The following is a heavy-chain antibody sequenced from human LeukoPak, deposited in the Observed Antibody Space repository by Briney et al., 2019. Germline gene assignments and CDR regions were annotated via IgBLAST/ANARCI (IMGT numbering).Heavy chain of an antibody. CDR2: IYYSGST. D-gene: IGHD3-22*01. Sequence: SETLSLTCTVSGGSSSSSSYYWGWIRQPPGKGLEWIGSIYYSGSTYYNPSLKSRATISVDTSKNQFSLKLSSVTAADTAVYDWAGGRYYYDTNWYFDLWGRGTLVTVSS. CDR3: AGGRYYYDTNWYFDL. CDR1: GGSSSSSSYY. V-gene: IGHV4-39*07. J-gene: IGHJ2*01.